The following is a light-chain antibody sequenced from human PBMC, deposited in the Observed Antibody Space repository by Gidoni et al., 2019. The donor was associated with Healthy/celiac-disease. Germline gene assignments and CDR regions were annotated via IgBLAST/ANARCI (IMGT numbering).Light chain of an antibody. CDR1: QSISSY. CDR3: QQSYSTPIT. V-gene: IGKV1-39*01. CDR2: AAS. Sequence: DIQMTQSPSSLSASVGDRVTITCRASQSISSYLNWYQQKPGKAPKLLIYAASSLESVVPSRFSGSGSGTDFTLTISSLQPEDFATYYCQQSYSTPITFXQXTRLXIK. J-gene: IGKJ5*01.